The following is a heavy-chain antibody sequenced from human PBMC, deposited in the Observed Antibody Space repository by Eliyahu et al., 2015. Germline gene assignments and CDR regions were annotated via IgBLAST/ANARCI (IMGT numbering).Heavy chain of an antibody. V-gene: IGHV3-53*01. J-gene: IGHJ4*02. CDR1: GFTVSDNX. CDR2: IYSSGTT. D-gene: IGHD6-19*01. CDR3: ARGIPVAGFYFDY. Sequence: EVQLVESGGGLIQPGGSLXLSXAGSGFTVSDNXXSWXRQAPGKGLEXVSVIYSSGTTYYADSVKGRFTISRDNSKNTLYLQMNSLRAEDTAVFYCARGIPVAGFYFDYWGQGTLVTVSS.